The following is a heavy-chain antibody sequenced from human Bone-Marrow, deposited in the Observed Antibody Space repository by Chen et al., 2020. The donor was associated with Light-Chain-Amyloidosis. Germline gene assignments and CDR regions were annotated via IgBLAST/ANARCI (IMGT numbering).Heavy chain of an antibody. J-gene: IGHJ4*02. D-gene: IGHD5-12*01. V-gene: IGHV5-51*01. CDR2: IYPDDSDD. Sequence: EVQLEQSGPEVKKPGESLKISCKGSGYTFPNYWIGWVRQMPGKGLEWMGVIYPDDSDDRYSPSFEGQVTNSADKSITTAYLQWRSLKASDTAMYYCARRRDGYNFDYWGQGTLVTVSS. CDR1: GYTFPNYW. CDR3: ARRRDGYNFDY.